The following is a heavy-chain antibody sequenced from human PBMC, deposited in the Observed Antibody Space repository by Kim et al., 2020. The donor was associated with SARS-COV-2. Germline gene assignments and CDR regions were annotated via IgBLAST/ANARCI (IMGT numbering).Heavy chain of an antibody. J-gene: IGHJ5*02. CDR3: ARNGVVAATNNWFDP. CDR1: GFTFSSYA. V-gene: IGHV3-30-3*01. D-gene: IGHD2-15*01. Sequence: GGSLRLSCAASGFTFSSYAMHWVRQAPGKGLEWVAVISYDGSNKYYADSVKGRFTISRDNSKNTLYLQMNSLRAEDTAVYYCARNGVVAATNNWFDPWGQGTLVTVSS. CDR2: ISYDGSNK.